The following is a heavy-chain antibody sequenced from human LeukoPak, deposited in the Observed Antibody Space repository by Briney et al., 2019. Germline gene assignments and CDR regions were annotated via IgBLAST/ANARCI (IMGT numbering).Heavy chain of an antibody. D-gene: IGHD3-3*01. CDR1: GFTFSSYE. Sequence: GGSLRLSCAASGFTFSSYEMNWVRQAPGKGLEWVSYISSSGSTIYYADSVKGRFTISRDNAMNSLYLQMNSLRAEDTAVYYCARDHVVAVLRFLEWLSVGMDVWGKGTTVTVSS. CDR3: ARDHVVAVLRFLEWLSVGMDV. CDR2: ISSSGSTI. J-gene: IGHJ6*03. V-gene: IGHV3-48*03.